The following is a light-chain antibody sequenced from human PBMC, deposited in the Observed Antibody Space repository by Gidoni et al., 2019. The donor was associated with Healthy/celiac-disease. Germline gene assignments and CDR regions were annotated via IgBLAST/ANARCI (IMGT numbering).Light chain of an antibody. CDR1: QGIRNY. V-gene: IGKV1-27*01. CDR2: AAS. CDR3: QKYNSAPRRT. Sequence: DIQMTPSPSSLSASVADRVTITCRASQGIRNYLPWYQQKPGKVPKLLIYAASTLQSGVPSRFSGSGSGTDFTLTISSLQPEDVATYYCQKYNSAPRRTFGQGTKLEIK. J-gene: IGKJ2*01.